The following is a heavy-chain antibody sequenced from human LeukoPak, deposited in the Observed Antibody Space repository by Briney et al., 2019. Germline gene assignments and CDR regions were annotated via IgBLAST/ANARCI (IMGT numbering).Heavy chain of an antibody. V-gene: IGHV3-66*04. CDR2: LYSAGSI. CDR1: GLTVSSY. J-gene: IGHJ4*02. CDR3: ARPPYGGVDY. D-gene: IGHD4-23*01. Sequence: GGSLRLSCAASGLTVSSYMGWVRQAPGKGLQGVSGLYSAGSIYYAYSVKGRCTSSRVKSNNKLYLQRNSLRAEDTAVYYCARPPYGGVDYWGEGTLVSASS.